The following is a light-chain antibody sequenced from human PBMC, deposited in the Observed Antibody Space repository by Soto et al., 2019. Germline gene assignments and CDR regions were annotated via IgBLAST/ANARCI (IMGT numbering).Light chain of an antibody. Sequence: QSVLTQPPSASGTPGQRVTISCSGSNSNIGRNTVNWYQQFPGAAPNLLIHSDNQRPSGVPDRFSGSRSGTSASLAISGLQSEDEADYYCAAWDESPNVPVFGGGRSSPS. CDR3: AAWDESPNVPV. CDR2: SDN. J-gene: IGLJ3*02. V-gene: IGLV1-44*01. CDR1: NSNIGRNT.